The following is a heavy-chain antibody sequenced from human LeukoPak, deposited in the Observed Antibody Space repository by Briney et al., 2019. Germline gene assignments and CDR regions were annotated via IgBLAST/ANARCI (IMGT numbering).Heavy chain of an antibody. Sequence: SVKVSCKASGGTFSSYAISWVRQAPGQGLEWMGGIIPIFGTANYAQKFQGRVTITADKSTSTACMELSSLRSEDTAVYYCARVMGHSGYERYYYYGMDVWGQGTTVTVSS. V-gene: IGHV1-69*06. CDR1: GGTFSSYA. CDR2: IIPIFGTA. CDR3: ARVMGHSGYERYYYYGMDV. J-gene: IGHJ6*02. D-gene: IGHD5-12*01.